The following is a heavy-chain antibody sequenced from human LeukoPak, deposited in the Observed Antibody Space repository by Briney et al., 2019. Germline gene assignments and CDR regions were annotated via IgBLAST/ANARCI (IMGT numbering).Heavy chain of an antibody. Sequence: ASVKVSCKASGYTFTGYYMHWVRQAPGQGLEGMGWINPNSGGTNYAQKFQGRVTMTRDTSISTAYMELSRLRSDDTAVYYCARDRAEAMVRGVIILGLGYWGQGTLVTVSS. V-gene: IGHV1-2*02. CDR3: ARDRAEAMVRGVIILGLGY. J-gene: IGHJ4*02. D-gene: IGHD3-10*01. CDR2: INPNSGGT. CDR1: GYTFTGYY.